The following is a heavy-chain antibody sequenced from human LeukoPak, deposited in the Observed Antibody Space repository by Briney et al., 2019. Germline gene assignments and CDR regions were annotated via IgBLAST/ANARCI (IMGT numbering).Heavy chain of an antibody. CDR1: GFTFSDYG. D-gene: IGHD3-10*01. CDR2: IRYDGSSK. J-gene: IGHJ3*02. CDR3: AKDIGFGSDGDAFYM. V-gene: IGHV3-30*02. Sequence: GGSLRLSCAASGFTFSDYGMHWVRQAPGKGLEWVAFIRYDGSSKYYADSVKGRFTISRDSSKVYLQMNSLRAEDTAVYYCAKDIGFGSDGDAFYMWGQGTMVTVSS.